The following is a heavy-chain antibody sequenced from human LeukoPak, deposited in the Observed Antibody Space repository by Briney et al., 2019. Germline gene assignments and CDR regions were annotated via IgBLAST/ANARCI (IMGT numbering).Heavy chain of an antibody. D-gene: IGHD1-14*01. CDR2: ISYDGRNK. Sequence: GGSLRLSRAASGFIFSEYDLHWVRQAPGKGLEWVAVISYDGRNKFYADSVKGRFTISRDTANKTLSLQMNSLRNEDTSVYHCARGDRLGGTQYFFDSWGQGTLVTVSS. V-gene: IGHV3-30*03. CDR3: ARGDRLGGTQYFFDS. CDR1: GFIFSEYD. J-gene: IGHJ4*02.